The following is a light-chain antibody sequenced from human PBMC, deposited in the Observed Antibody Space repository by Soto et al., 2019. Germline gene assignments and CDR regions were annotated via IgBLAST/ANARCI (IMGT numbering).Light chain of an antibody. V-gene: IGKV3-20*01. CDR2: GAS. CDR1: QSVANAY. CDR3: QQYAASPRT. Sequence: EIVLTQSPGTLSLSPRERATLSCRASQSVANAYLAWYQHKVGQSPSLLIYGASNRAPGIPDRFSGSGSGTDFTLTISRLEPEDFAVYYCQQYAASPRTFGQGTQVEVK. J-gene: IGKJ1*01.